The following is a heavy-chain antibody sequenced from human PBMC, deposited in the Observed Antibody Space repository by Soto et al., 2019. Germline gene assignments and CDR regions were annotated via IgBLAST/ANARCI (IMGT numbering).Heavy chain of an antibody. CDR2: IYPGDSDT. V-gene: IGHV5-51*01. CDR3: AASIFYYGMDV. Sequence: SGESLKISCKGSGYRFTSKWIGWVRQMPGKGLEWMGIIYPGDSDTKYNPSFQGQVTISADKSITTTYLRWTSLKASDTAIYYCAASIFYYGMDVWGQGTTVTVSS. CDR1: GYRFTSKW. J-gene: IGHJ6*02.